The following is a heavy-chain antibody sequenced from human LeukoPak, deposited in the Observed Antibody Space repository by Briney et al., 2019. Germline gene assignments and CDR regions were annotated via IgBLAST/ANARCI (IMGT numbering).Heavy chain of an antibody. V-gene: IGHV3-21*01. D-gene: IGHD3-3*01. Sequence: GGSLRLSCAASGFTFSSYSMNWVRQAPGKGLEWVSSISSSSSYIYYADSVKGRFTISRDNAKNSLYLQMNSLRAEDTAVYYCAREMGVSGVVIISNSHYYYYGMDVWGQGTTVTVSS. CDR2: ISSSSSYI. CDR3: AREMGVSGVVIISNSHYYYYGMDV. CDR1: GFTFSSYS. J-gene: IGHJ6*02.